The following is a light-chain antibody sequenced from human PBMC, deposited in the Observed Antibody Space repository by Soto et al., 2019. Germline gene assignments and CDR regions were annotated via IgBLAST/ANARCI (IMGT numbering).Light chain of an antibody. CDR1: ESVRTY. CDR2: EGS. Sequence: DIQMTQSPPSLSASVGDRVSITCRASESVRTYLNWYQKKPGKAPTLLIYEGSTLASGVPSRFSGSGSGTEFPLTISNVEAEDFATYFCQQSYDTSTFGQRTRLDFK. V-gene: IGKV1-39*01. J-gene: IGKJ5*01. CDR3: QQSYDTST.